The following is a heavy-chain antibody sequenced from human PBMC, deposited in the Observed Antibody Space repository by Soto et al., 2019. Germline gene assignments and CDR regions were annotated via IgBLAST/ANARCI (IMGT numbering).Heavy chain of an antibody. CDR3: AASGGDYRDFDY. Sequence: PSETLSLTCTVSGGSISSYYWSWIRQPPGKGLEWIGYIYYSGSTNYNPSLKSRVTISVDTSKNQFSLYLQVNSLKSEDTAVYYCAASGGDYRDFDYWGLGTLVTVSS. D-gene: IGHD2-21*01. J-gene: IGHJ4*02. CDR1: GGSISSYY. CDR2: IYYSGST. V-gene: IGHV4-59*12.